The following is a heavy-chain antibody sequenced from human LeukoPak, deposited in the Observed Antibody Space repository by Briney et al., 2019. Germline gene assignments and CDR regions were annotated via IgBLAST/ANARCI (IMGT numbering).Heavy chain of an antibody. CDR1: GFTFDDSA. Sequence: GGSLRLSCATSGFTFDDSAMHWVRQAPGKGLEWVSGISWSSGNIGYADSVKGRFTISRDNAKNSLYLQMNGLRAEDTALYYCAKDLSSGHYYYYGMDVWGQGTTVTVSS. CDR3: AKDLSSGHYYYYGMDV. D-gene: IGHD6-19*01. CDR2: ISWSSGNI. J-gene: IGHJ6*01. V-gene: IGHV3-9*01.